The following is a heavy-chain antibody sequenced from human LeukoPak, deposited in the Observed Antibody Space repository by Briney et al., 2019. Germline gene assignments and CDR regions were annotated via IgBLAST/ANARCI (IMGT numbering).Heavy chain of an antibody. CDR3: MVYAIHNFI. D-gene: IGHD2-8*01. CDR2: IYSGGST. V-gene: IGHV3-53*01. J-gene: IGHJ4*02. CDR1: GFSVNLNH. Sequence: GGSLRLSCAASGFSVNLNHMTWVRQAPGKGLEWVSVIYSGGSTYYAKSVKGRFTISRDISRNTVYLQMNSLRAEDTAVYYCMVYAIHNFIWGQGTLVTVSA.